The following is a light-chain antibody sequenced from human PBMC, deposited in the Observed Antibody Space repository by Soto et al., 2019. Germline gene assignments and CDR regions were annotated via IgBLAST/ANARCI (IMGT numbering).Light chain of an antibody. V-gene: IGLV2-14*03. CDR3: RSYTSSTTNV. CDR1: SSDVGGYNY. CDR2: DVS. J-gene: IGLJ1*01. Sequence: QSALTQPASVSGSPGQSITISCTGTSSDVGGYNYVSWYQQHPGKAPKLLINDVSNRPSGISDRFSGSKSGNTASLTISGLQAEDEADYYCRSYTSSTTNVFGTGTKVTVL.